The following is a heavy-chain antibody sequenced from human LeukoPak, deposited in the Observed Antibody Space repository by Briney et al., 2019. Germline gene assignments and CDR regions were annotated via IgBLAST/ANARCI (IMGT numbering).Heavy chain of an antibody. Sequence: GGSLRLSCAASGFTFSSYGMSWVRQAPGKGLEWVSAISGSGGSTYYPDSLKGRFTISRDNAKNSLYLQMNSLRAEDTAVYYCARDLTIFANGAFDIWGQGTMVTVSS. CDR1: GFTFSSYG. CDR2: ISGSGGST. J-gene: IGHJ3*02. V-gene: IGHV3-23*01. D-gene: IGHD3-3*01. CDR3: ARDLTIFANGAFDI.